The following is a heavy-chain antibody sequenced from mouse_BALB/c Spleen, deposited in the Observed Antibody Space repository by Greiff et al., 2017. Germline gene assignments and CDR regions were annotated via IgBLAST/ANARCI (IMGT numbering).Heavy chain of an antibody. D-gene: IGHD2-1*01. CDR2: INPSNGGT. CDR3: TRGNYPYYAMDY. J-gene: IGHJ4*01. CDR1: GYTFTSYY. Sequence: QVQLKQSGAELVKPGASVKLSCKASGYTFTSYYMYWVKQRPGQGLEWIGEINPSNGGTNFNEKFKSKATLTVDKSSSTAYMQLSSLTSEDSAVYYCTRGNYPYYAMDYWGQGTSVTVSS. V-gene: IGHV1S81*02.